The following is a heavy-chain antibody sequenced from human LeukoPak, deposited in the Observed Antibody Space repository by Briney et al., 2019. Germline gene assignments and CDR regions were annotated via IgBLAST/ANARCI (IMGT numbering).Heavy chain of an antibody. CDR1: GGSISSGGYY. CDR2: IYYSGST. Sequence: SQTLSLTCTVSGGSISSGGYYWSWIRQHPGKGLEWIGYIYYSGSTYYNPSLKSRVTISVDTSKNQFSLKLSSVTAADTAVYYCARGRRLTIVGATFLDYWGQGTLVTVSS. CDR3: ARGRRLTIVGATFLDY. J-gene: IGHJ4*02. V-gene: IGHV4-31*03. D-gene: IGHD1-26*01.